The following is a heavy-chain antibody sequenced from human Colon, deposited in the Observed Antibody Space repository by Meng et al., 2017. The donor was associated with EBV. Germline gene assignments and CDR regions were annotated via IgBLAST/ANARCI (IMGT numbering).Heavy chain of an antibody. CDR3: ARVPTTGYKDH. V-gene: IGHV4-34*01. D-gene: IGHD3-9*01. CDR1: GGSFSGYV. J-gene: IGHJ4*02. CDR2: VSHPGSA. Sequence: VLLQHLGAGLLKPSETLSLTCTVNGGSFSGYVWSWVRQPPGKGMEWIGEVSHPGSANYNPSLKSRVTISVDASEKQFSLRLTSVTAADSAVYYCARVPTTGYKDHWGQGTLVTVSS.